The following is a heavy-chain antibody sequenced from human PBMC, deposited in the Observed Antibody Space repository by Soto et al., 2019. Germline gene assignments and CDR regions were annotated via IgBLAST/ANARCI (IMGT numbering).Heavy chain of an antibody. J-gene: IGHJ4*01. V-gene: IGHV1-2*02. CDR3: ARVFPRMRRLQLKGPFDY. D-gene: IGHD6-25*01. CDR2: INPNSGGT. Sequence: ASVKVSCKASGYTFTGYYMHWVRQAPGQGLEWMGWINPNSGGTNYAQRFQDRVTMTRDTSISTAYMELSRLRSDDTAVYYCARVFPRMRRLQLKGPFDYWGHGTLVTVSS. CDR1: GYTFTGYY.